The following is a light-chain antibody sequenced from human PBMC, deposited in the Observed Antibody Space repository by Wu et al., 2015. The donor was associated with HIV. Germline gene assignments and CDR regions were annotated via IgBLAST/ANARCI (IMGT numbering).Light chain of an antibody. CDR3: QQYNSPPWT. V-gene: IGKV3D-15*01. Sequence: EIVMTQSPATLSLSPGERATLSCRASQSVSSYLIWYQQKPGQAPRLLIYDASNRATGIADRFSGSGSGTEFTLTITGLQPDDFVTYYCQQYNSPPWTFGQGTKVDIK. CDR1: QSVSSY. CDR2: DAS. J-gene: IGKJ1*01.